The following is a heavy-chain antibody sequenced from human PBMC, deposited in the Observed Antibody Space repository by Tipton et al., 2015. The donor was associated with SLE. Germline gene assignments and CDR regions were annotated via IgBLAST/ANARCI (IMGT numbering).Heavy chain of an antibody. CDR1: GASISSGSLY. Sequence: LRLSCSVSGASISSGSLYWSWIRQPAGKGLEWIGRIYTTGSTNYNPSLRSRVTISVDTPKNQISLRLSSVTAADTAMYYCARRQDYDFWSGHYPAAFDIWGQGTMVTVSS. D-gene: IGHD3-3*01. V-gene: IGHV4-61*02. J-gene: IGHJ3*02. CDR2: IYTTGST. CDR3: ARRQDYDFWSGHYPAAFDI.